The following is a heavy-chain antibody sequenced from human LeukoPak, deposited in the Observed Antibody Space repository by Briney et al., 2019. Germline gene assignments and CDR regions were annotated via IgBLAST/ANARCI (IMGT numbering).Heavy chain of an antibody. CDR3: AKHYMGSSYNHGLDC. CDR2: IFYSRTT. CDR1: GGSISNSNYY. V-gene: IGHV4-39*01. J-gene: IGHJ4*02. Sequence: PSETLSLTCTVSGGSISNSNYYWGWIRQPPGKGLEWIGRIFYSRTTYYNPSLKSRVTISVDTSKNQFSLKLSSVTAADTALYYCAKHYMGSSYNHGLDCWGQGTLVTVSS. D-gene: IGHD3-10*01.